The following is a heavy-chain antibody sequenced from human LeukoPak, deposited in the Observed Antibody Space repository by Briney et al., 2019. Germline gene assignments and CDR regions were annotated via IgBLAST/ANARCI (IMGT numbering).Heavy chain of an antibody. CDR1: GFTFGDHA. Sequence: GRSLRLSCAASGFTFGDHAMSWVRQAPGKGLEGVGFVRSTAYGGTTEYAASVKGRFIISRENSKSIAYLQMNSLKTEDTAIYSCSRGPIPLWLHNGMDVWGQGTTVIVSS. V-gene: IGHV3-49*04. D-gene: IGHD5-18*01. J-gene: IGHJ6*02. CDR3: SRGPIPLWLHNGMDV. CDR2: VRSTAYGGTT.